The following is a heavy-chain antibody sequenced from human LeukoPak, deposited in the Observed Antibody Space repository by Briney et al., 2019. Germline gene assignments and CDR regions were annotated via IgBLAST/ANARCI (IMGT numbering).Heavy chain of an antibody. CDR1: GFTFSSYA. Sequence: GGSLRLSCAASGFTFSSYAMSWVRQAPGKGLEWVSAISGSGGSTYYADSVKGRFTISRDNSKNTLYLQMNSLRAEDTAVYYCAKKGHGGYRSELDYWGQGTLVTVSS. CDR2: ISGSGGST. J-gene: IGHJ4*02. CDR3: AKKGHGGYRSELDY. V-gene: IGHV3-23*01. D-gene: IGHD3-16*02.